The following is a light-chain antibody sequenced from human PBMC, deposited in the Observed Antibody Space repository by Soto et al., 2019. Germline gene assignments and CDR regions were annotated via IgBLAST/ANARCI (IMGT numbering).Light chain of an antibody. CDR3: QQRSKWPPGFT. V-gene: IGKV3-11*01. Sequence: EIVLTQSPVTLSLSPGERATLSCRASQSVSSYLAWYQQNPGQPPSLLIYDASTRATGIPASFSGSGSGTDFTVTISSLEPDDFAVYYCQQRSKWPPGFTFGPGTKMDFK. CDR2: DAS. J-gene: IGKJ3*01. CDR1: QSVSSY.